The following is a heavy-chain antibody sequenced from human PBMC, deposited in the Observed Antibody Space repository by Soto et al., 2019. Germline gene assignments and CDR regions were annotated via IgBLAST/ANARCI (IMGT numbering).Heavy chain of an antibody. D-gene: IGHD3-3*01. CDR2: IIPIFGTA. CDR1: GVTFSSYA. CDR3: ARDKVDRGFWSGPTPYYYYGMDV. J-gene: IGHJ6*02. Sequence: GASVKVSCKASGVTFSSYAISWVRQAPGQGLEWMGGIIPIFGTANYAQKFQGRVTITADESTSTAYMELSSLRSEDTAVYYCARDKVDRGFWSGPTPYYYYGMDVWGQGTTVTVSS. V-gene: IGHV1-69*13.